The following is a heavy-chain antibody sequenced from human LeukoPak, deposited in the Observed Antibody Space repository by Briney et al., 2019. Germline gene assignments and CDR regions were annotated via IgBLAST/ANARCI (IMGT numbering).Heavy chain of an antibody. V-gene: IGHV3-30*02. D-gene: IGHD5-18*01. CDR3: AKGYSFHFDY. CDR2: IRSDGTNK. Sequence: GGSLRLFCAASGFTFNSYGMHWVRQAPGKGLEWVAFIRSDGTNKYYADSVKGRFTISRDNSKNTLYLQMNSLRPEDAAVYYCAKGYSFHFDYWGQGTLVTVSS. CDR1: GFTFNSYG. J-gene: IGHJ4*02.